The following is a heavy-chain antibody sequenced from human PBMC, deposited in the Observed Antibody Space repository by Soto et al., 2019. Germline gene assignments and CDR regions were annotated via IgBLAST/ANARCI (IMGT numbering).Heavy chain of an antibody. J-gene: IGHJ6*03. Sequence: PGGSLRLSCAASGFTFSDSYMSWIRQAPGMGLEWVSYISSNGDTMYYADSVRGRFTISRDNAKNSLYLQMSSLRDDDTAVYYCARNQVLPTTVPFMGYYYMDVWGKGTTVTVSS. CDR2: ISSNGDTM. CDR3: ARNQVLPTTVPFMGYYYMDV. D-gene: IGHD1-26*01. V-gene: IGHV3-11*01. CDR1: GFTFSDSY.